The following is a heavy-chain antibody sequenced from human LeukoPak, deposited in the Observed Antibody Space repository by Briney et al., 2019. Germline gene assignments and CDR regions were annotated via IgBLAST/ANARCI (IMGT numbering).Heavy chain of an antibody. CDR2: IDAYSGGT. J-gene: IGHJ6*02. Sequence: ASVTVSCTASVYTFTVYYIHWVRQAPGQGLEWMGWIDAYSGGTIYAQKFQGRLTMTTDTSITTAYLEVTRLISDDTAVYYCAREESVATIYYYYYAMDVWGQGTTVTVSS. D-gene: IGHD5-24*01. CDR1: VYTFTVYY. V-gene: IGHV1-2*02. CDR3: AREESVATIYYYYYAMDV.